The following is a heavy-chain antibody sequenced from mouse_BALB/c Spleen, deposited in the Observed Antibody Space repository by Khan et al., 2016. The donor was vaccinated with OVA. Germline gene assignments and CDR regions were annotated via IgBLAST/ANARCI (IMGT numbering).Heavy chain of an antibody. Sequence: QVQLQQSGAELVKPGASVKLSCKASGYIFTSYYIYWVKQRPGQGLEWIGEINPSDGGTNFNEKFKSRATLTVDRSSSTTYMQFSSLTSEDSAVYYCTRGGFSSFAYWGQGTLVTVSA. V-gene: IGHV1S81*02. CDR3: TRGGFSSFAY. CDR2: INPSDGGT. CDR1: GYIFTSYY. J-gene: IGHJ3*01. D-gene: IGHD1-1*02.